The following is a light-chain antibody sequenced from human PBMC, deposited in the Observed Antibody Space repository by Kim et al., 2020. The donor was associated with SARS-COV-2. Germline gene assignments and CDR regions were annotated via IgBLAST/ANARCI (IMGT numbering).Light chain of an antibody. CDR2: AVS. V-gene: IGLV2-14*01. CDR3: NSYTGSSDFGV. Sequence: QSALTQPASVSGSPGQSITISCTGTKSDIGDYNYVSWYQQYPGEAPKLMIYAVSERPSGVSNRFSGAKSGNTASLTIAGLQGEDEATYYCNSYTGSSDFGVFGGGTQLTVL. CDR1: KSDIGDYNY. J-gene: IGLJ3*02.